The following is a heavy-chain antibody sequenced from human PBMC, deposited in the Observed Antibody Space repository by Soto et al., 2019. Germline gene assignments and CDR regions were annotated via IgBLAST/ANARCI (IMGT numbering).Heavy chain of an antibody. CDR1: GFSLSTSGVG. CDR2: IYWDDGK. Sequence: QITLRESGPTLVKPTQTLTLTCTFSGFSLSTSGVGVGWIRQPPGKALEWLAIIYWDDGKRYSPSLKNRLTITKDTSTNQVVHKMTNMDPVDTATYCCAYSPIIWAFDSWGLGAMVTVSS. CDR3: AYSPIIWAFDS. V-gene: IGHV2-5*02. D-gene: IGHD7-27*01. J-gene: IGHJ4*02.